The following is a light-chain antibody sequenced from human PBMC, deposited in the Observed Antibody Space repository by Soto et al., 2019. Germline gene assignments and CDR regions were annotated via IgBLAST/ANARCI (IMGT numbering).Light chain of an antibody. V-gene: IGKV3-11*01. Sequence: EIVLTQSPATLSLSPGDRATLSCRASQSVTSSLAWFQQKPGQAPRLLIYDVSRRATAIPARFSGSGSGTDFTLTLSSLEPEAFAVYYCQQRTSWPTFGGGTKVEIK. CDR2: DVS. CDR1: QSVTSS. CDR3: QQRTSWPT. J-gene: IGKJ4*01.